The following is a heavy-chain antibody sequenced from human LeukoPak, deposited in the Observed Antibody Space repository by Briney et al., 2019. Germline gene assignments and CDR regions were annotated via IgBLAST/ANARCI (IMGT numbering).Heavy chain of an antibody. CDR1: GGIFSSYA. CDR3: ARGGLGCSGGSCYSAFDI. D-gene: IGHD2-15*01. J-gene: IGHJ3*02. V-gene: IGHV1-69*05. Sequence: ASVKVSCKASGGIFSSYAISWVRQAPGQGLEWMGRIIPIFGTANYAQKFQGRVTITTDESTSTAYMELSSLRSEDTAVYYCARGGLGCSGGSCYSAFDIWGQGTMVTVSS. CDR2: IIPIFGTA.